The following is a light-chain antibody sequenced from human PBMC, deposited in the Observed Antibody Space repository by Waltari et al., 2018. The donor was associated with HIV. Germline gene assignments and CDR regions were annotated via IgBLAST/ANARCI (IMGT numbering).Light chain of an antibody. V-gene: IGKV3-11*01. CDR3: QQRNNWPF. Sequence: EVVLTQSPATLSLSPGERATLSCRASQSVGSYLAWYQQKPGQAPRLLIYDASNRATGIPARFSGSGSGTDFTLTISSLEPEDFAVYDCQQRNNWPFFGPGAKVDIK. CDR1: QSVGSY. CDR2: DAS. J-gene: IGKJ3*01.